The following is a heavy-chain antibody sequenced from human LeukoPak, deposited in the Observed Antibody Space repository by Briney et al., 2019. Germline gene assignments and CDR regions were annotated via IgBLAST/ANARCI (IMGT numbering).Heavy chain of an antibody. CDR1: GGSISSSY. CDR2: VSHSGGT. J-gene: IGHJ6*03. V-gene: IGHV4-59*12. CDR3: ARSFDSAYYYMDV. Sequence: SETLFLTCTVSGGSISSSYWSWIRQPPGKGLDWIGYVSHSGGTNYKPSLKSRVTISVDTSKRQFSLKLSSVTAADTAVYYCARSFDSAYYYMDVWGKGTTVTVS. D-gene: IGHD3-10*01.